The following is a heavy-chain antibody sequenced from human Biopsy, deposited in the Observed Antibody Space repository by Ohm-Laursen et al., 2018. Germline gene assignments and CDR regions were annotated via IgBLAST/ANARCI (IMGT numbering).Heavy chain of an antibody. CDR1: GDSFSNYA. Sequence: GASVKVSCKASGDSFSNYAISWVRQAPGQGLEWMGIINPTGGTTSYAEKFQGRVTLTRDTSTGTVYLELNSLIYEDTALYYCARDETGSSVFGPYYYGMDVWGQGTTVTVSS. D-gene: IGHD3-9*01. CDR2: INPTGGTT. CDR3: ARDETGSSVFGPYYYGMDV. V-gene: IGHV1-46*01. J-gene: IGHJ6*02.